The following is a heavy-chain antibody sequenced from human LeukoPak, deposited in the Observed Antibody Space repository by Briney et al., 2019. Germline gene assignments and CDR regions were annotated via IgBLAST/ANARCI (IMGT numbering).Heavy chain of an antibody. CDR2: INPNSGGT. CDR1: GYTFTGYY. D-gene: IGHD3-3*01. J-gene: IGHJ4*02. CDR3: SRDPNTIFGVVDY. Sequence: GSVNVSCKASGYTFTGYYMHWVRQAPGQGLEWVGCINPNSGGTNYAHRFQGRVTITRDTSISTPYMELSRLRADDTAVYYCSRDPNTIFGVVDYWGQGTLVTVSS. V-gene: IGHV1-2*02.